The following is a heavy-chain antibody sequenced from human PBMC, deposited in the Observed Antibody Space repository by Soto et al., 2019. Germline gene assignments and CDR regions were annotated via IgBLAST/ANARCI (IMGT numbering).Heavy chain of an antibody. J-gene: IGHJ6*02. D-gene: IGHD3-10*01. Sequence: QVQLVESGGGLVKPGGSLRLSCAASGFTFSDYYMSWVRHAPGKGPEWLSYINTGGGYTTYADSVKGRFTISRDDAKMSLSLQMNSLRAEDTAVYYCASERGSAGLDVWGQGTTVTVSS. CDR3: ASERGSAGLDV. CDR2: INTGGGYT. V-gene: IGHV3-11*06. CDR1: GFTFSDYY.